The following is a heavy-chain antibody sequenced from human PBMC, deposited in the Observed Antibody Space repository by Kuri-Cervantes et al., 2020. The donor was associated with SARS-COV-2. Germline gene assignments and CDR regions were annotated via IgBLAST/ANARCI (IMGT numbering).Heavy chain of an antibody. V-gene: IGHV3-23*01. D-gene: IGHD2-15*01. Sequence: GESLKISCAASGFTFSSYAMNWVRQAPGKGLEWVSVIGGSGVRTNYADSVKGRFTISRDNSKNTLYLQMNSLRAEDTAVYYCARELGGGSVWGQGTLVTVSS. CDR2: IGGSGVRT. CDR1: GFTFSSYA. J-gene: IGHJ4*02. CDR3: ARELGGGSV.